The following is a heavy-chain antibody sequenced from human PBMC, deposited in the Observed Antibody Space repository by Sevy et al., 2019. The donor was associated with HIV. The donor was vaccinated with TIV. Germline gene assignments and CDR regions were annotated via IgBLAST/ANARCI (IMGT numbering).Heavy chain of an antibody. CDR3: AKDMALTYYGSGSYYNTQDGMDV. J-gene: IGHJ6*02. D-gene: IGHD3-10*01. CDR2: ISYEGSDE. V-gene: IGHV3-30*18. Sequence: GGSLRLSCAASGFSFSNYAMHWVRQAPGKGLEWVAVISYEGSDEDYSDSVKGRFTISRDNSKNTLSLQMNSLTVEDTAVYYCAKDMALTYYGSGSYYNTQDGMDVWGRGTTVTVSS. CDR1: GFSFSNYA.